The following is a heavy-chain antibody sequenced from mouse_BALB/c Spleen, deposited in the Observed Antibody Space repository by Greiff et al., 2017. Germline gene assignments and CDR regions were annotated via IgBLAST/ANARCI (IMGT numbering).Heavy chain of an antibody. CDR2: IYPGNSDT. CDR3: TRSYGSRYFDY. CDR1: GYTFTSYW. V-gene: IGHV1-5*01. D-gene: IGHD1-1*01. J-gene: IGHJ2*01. Sequence: VQLQQSGTVLARPGASVKMSCKASGYTFTSYWMHWVKQRPGQGLEWIGAIYPGNSDTSYNQKFKGKAKLTAVTSTSTAYMELSSLTSEDSAVYYCTRSYGSRYFDYWGQGTTLTVSS.